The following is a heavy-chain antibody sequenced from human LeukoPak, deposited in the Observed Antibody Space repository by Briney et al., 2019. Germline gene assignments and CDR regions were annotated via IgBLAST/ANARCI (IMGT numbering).Heavy chain of an antibody. CDR1: GFTVSSYY. V-gene: IGHV3-53*01. CDR2: VYSGGST. J-gene: IGHJ3*01. Sequence: GGSLRLSCAVSGFTVSSYYMSWVRQAPGKGLEWVSVVYSGGSTYYADSVKGRFTISRDKSKNTLLLQMNSLRVEDTAVYYCARDLRTGGYSFGFSPVAFDVWGQGTMVTVSS. CDR3: ARDLRTGGYSFGFSPVAFDV. D-gene: IGHD5-18*01.